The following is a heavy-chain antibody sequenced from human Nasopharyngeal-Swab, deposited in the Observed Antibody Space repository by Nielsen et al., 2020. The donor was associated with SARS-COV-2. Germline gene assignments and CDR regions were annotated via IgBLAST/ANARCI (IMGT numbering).Heavy chain of an antibody. Sequence: ASVKVSCKASGDTFSSYAISWVRQAPGQRLEWMGWMNPNSGNAGYAQKFQGRVTMTRDTSISTAYMELSSLTSEDTAVYYCARSSPAFGYWGQGTLVTVSS. CDR2: MNPNSGNA. CDR1: GDTFSSYA. V-gene: IGHV1-8*02. D-gene: IGHD2-2*01. CDR3: ARSSPAFGY. J-gene: IGHJ4*02.